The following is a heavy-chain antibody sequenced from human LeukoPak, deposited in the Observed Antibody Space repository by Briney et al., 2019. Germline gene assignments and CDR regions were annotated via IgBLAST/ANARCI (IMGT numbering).Heavy chain of an antibody. CDR2: IIPIFGTA. J-gene: IGHJ4*02. CDR1: GGTFSSYA. Sequence: EASVKVSCKASGGTFSSYAISWVRQAPGQGLEWMGGIIPIFGTANYAQKFQGRVTITADKSTSTAYMELSSLRSEDTAVYYCASLQGGYCSSTSCPEIDYWGQGTLVTVPS. CDR3: ASLQGGYCSSTSCPEIDY. V-gene: IGHV1-69*06. D-gene: IGHD2-2*01.